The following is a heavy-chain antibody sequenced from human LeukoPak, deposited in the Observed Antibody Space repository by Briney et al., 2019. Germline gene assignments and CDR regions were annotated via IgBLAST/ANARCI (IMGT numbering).Heavy chain of an antibody. CDR3: ARGRYATYDSSGYYGVFFDY. Sequence: KSSETLSLTCAVYGGSFSGYYWSWIRQPPGKGLEWIGEINHSGSTYYNPSLKSRVTISVDRSKNQFSLKLSSVTAADTAVYYCARGRYATYDSSGYYGVFFDYWGQGTLVTVSS. CDR2: INHSGST. V-gene: IGHV4-34*01. CDR1: GGSFSGYY. J-gene: IGHJ4*02. D-gene: IGHD3-22*01.